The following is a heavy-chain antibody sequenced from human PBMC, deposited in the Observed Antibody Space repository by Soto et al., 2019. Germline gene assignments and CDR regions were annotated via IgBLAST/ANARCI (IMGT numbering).Heavy chain of an antibody. CDR2: IYYSGST. CDR1: GGSISSYY. CDR3: ARDPIYGSGSHNWFDP. Sequence: PSETLSLTCTVSGGSISSYYWSWIRQHPGKGLEWIGYIYYSGSTYYNPSLKSRVTISVDTSKNQFSLKLSSVTAADTAVYYCARDPIYGSGSHNWFDPPGKATLVTVS. D-gene: IGHD3-10*01. V-gene: IGHV4-59*06. J-gene: IGHJ5*02.